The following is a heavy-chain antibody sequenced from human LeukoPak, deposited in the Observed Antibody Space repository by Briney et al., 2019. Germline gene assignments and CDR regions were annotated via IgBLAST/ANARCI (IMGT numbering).Heavy chain of an antibody. CDR1: GGTFSSYA. CDR3: ARGKIAAGGTFDY. V-gene: IGHV1-69*04. Sequence: SVKVSCKASGGTFSSYAISWVRQAAGQGLEWMGRIIPILGIANYAQKFQGRVTITADKSTSTAYMELSSLRSEDTAVYYCARGKIAAGGTFDYWGQGTLVTVSS. D-gene: IGHD6-13*01. CDR2: IIPILGIA. J-gene: IGHJ4*02.